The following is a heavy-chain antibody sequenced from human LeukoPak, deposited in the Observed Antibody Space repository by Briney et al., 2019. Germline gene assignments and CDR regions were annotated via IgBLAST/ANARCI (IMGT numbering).Heavy chain of an antibody. Sequence: SETLSLTCTVSGGSISSSSYYWGWIRQPPGKGLEWIGSIYYSGSTYYNPSLKSRVTISVDTSKNQFSLKLSSVTAADTAVYYCAKDRSADSSGYYPGYWGQGTLVTVSS. D-gene: IGHD3-22*01. CDR1: GGSISSSSYY. CDR2: IYYSGST. V-gene: IGHV4-39*07. J-gene: IGHJ4*02. CDR3: AKDRSADSSGYYPGY.